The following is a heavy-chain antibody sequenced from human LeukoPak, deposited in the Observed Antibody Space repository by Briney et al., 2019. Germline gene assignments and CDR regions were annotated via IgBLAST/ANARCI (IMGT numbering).Heavy chain of an antibody. Sequence: GGSLRLSCAASGFTFSSYDMHWVRQAPGKGLEWVAVISYDGSNKYYADSVKGRFAIPRDNSKNTVYLQTNSLRVEDTAVYYCARANTPFADYWGQGTLVTVSS. D-gene: IGHD2-2*02. CDR1: GFTFSSYD. J-gene: IGHJ4*02. V-gene: IGHV3-30*09. CDR3: ARANTPFADY. CDR2: ISYDGSNK.